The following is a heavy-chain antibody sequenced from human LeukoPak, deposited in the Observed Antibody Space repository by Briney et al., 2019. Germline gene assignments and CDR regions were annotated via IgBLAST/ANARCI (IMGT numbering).Heavy chain of an antibody. D-gene: IGHD6-13*01. CDR2: ISGSAGSK. J-gene: IGHJ4*02. V-gene: IGHV3-23*01. CDR3: AKSASRQQLVSFDY. CDR1: GFTFSSYA. Sequence: GGSLRLSCAASGFTFSSYAMSWVCQAPGKGLEWVSGISGSAGSKYYADSVKGRFTISRDNSKNTLYLQMNSLRAEDTAVYYCAKSASRQQLVSFDYWGQGILVTVSS.